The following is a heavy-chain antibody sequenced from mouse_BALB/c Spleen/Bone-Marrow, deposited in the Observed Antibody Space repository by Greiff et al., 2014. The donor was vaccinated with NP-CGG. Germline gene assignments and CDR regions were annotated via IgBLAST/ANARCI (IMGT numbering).Heavy chain of an antibody. D-gene: IGHD2-3*01. V-gene: IGHV7-3*02. Sequence: DVQLVESGGGLVQPGGSLRLSCATSGFTFTDYYMNWVRQPPGKALEWLVFIRNRANGYTTEFSASVKGRFTISRDNSQSILYLQINTLRAEDSATYYCARYDGYSDNAMDYWGQGTSVTVSS. J-gene: IGHJ4*01. CDR3: ARYDGYSDNAMDY. CDR1: GFTFTDYY. CDR2: IRNRANGYTT.